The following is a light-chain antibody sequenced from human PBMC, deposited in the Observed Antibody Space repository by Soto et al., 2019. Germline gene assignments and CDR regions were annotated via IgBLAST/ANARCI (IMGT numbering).Light chain of an antibody. CDR2: DAS. Sequence: AIRMTQSPSSFSASTGDRVTITCRASQGISSYLAWYQQKPGKAPKLLIYDASTLESGVPSRFSGSGSGTEFTLTISSLQPDDFATYYCHQYNSYHTFGGGTKVDIK. J-gene: IGKJ4*01. CDR1: QGISSY. V-gene: IGKV1-8*01. CDR3: HQYNSYHT.